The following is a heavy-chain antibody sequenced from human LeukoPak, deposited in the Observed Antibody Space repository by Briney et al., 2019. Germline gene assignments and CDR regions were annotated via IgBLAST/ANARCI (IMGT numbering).Heavy chain of an antibody. Sequence: SETLSLTCAVYGGSFSGYYWSWIRQPPGKGLEWIGEINHSGSTNYNPSLKSRVTISVDTSKNQFSLKLSSVTAADTAVYYCARRQLWLRKLYWYFDLWGRGTLVTVSS. J-gene: IGHJ2*01. D-gene: IGHD5-18*01. CDR3: ARRQLWLRKLYWYFDL. CDR2: INHSGST. CDR1: GGSFSGYY. V-gene: IGHV4-34*01.